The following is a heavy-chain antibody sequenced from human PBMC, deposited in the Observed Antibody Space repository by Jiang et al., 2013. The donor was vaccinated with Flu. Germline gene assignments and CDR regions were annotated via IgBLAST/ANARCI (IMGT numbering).Heavy chain of an antibody. CDR3: ARVGLSGGGRGSEYFQH. V-gene: IGHV4-30-4*01. Sequence: EWIGYIYYSESTYYNPSLKSRVTISVDTSKNQFSLKLSSVTAADTAVYYCARVGLSGGGRGSEYFQHWGQGTLVTVSS. CDR2: IYYSEST. D-gene: IGHD2-15*01. J-gene: IGHJ1*01.